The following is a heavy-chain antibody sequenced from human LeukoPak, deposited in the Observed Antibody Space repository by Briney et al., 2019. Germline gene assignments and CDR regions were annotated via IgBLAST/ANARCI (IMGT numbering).Heavy chain of an antibody. CDR3: ARYSGSEGWFDP. CDR2: IHYHGST. V-gene: IGHV4-59*08. D-gene: IGHD6-19*01. J-gene: IGHJ5*02. CDR1: GGSISSYY. Sequence: PSETLSLTCTVSGGSISSYYWAWIRQPPGKGLEWIGVIHYHGSTNYNPSLKSRVAISVDTSKKQFSLNLSSVTAADTAVYYCARYSGSEGWFDPWGQGTLVIVSS.